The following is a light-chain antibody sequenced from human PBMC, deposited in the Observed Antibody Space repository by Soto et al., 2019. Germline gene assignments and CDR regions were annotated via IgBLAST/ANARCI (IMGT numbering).Light chain of an antibody. CDR2: WAS. CDR1: QSVLYSSNNKNY. CDR3: QQYYSTPPT. Sequence: DIVMTQSPDSLAVSLGERATINCKSSQSVLYSSNNKNYLAWYQQKPGQPPKLLLYWASTRESGVPDRFSGSRSGTDFTLTISSLQAEDVAVYYCQQYYSTPPTFGGGTKVEIK. V-gene: IGKV4-1*01. J-gene: IGKJ4*01.